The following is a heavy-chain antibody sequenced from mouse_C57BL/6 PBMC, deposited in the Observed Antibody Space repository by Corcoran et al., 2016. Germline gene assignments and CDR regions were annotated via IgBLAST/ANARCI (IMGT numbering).Heavy chain of an antibody. Sequence: QVQLQESGPELVKPAASVKISCNASGYTFTDYYINWVKQRPGQGLEWIGWIFHGSGSTYYNEKFKGKATLTVDKSSSTAYMLLSSLTSEDSAVYFCARSNDGYYPAWFAYWGQGTLVTVSA. D-gene: IGHD2-3*01. J-gene: IGHJ3*01. CDR2: IFHGSGST. V-gene: IGHV1-75*01. CDR1: GYTFTDYY. CDR3: ARSNDGYYPAWFAY.